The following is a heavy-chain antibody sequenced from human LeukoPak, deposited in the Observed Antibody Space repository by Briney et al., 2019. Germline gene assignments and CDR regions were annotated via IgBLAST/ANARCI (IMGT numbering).Heavy chain of an antibody. CDR2: ISYDGSNK. CDR1: GFTFSSYG. J-gene: IGHJ4*02. Sequence: GGSLRLSCAASGFTFSSYGMHWVRQAPGKGLEWVAVISYDGSNKYYADSVKGRFTISRDNSKNTLYLQMNSLRAEDTAVYYCARDGAGNRFDYWGQGTLVTVSS. D-gene: IGHD3-10*01. CDR3: ARDGAGNRFDY. V-gene: IGHV3-30*03.